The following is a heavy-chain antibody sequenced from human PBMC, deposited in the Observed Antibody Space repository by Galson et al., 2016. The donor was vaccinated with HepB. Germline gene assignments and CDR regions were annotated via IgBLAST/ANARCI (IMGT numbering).Heavy chain of an antibody. CDR1: GFTFTAYG. CDR3: ARVLGGYDFYP. Sequence: SAKVSCKASGFTFTAYGISWVRQAPGQGLEWMGWINAYNGNTNYAQSFQGRVTMTTDTSTGTAYMELWNLRSDDTALYYCARVLGGYDFYPWGQGTLVTVSS. J-gene: IGHJ5*02. V-gene: IGHV1-18*01. D-gene: IGHD5-12*01. CDR2: INAYNGNT.